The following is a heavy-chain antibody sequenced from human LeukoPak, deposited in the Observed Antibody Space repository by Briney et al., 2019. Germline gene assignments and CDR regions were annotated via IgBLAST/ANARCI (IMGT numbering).Heavy chain of an antibody. CDR2: ISAYNGNT. J-gene: IGHJ4*02. D-gene: IGHD3-3*01. CDR3: ARDLGYDFWSGYHRPYYFDY. V-gene: IGHV1-18*01. CDR1: GYTFTSYG. Sequence: GASVKVSCTASGYTFTSYGISWVRQAPGQGLEWMGWISAYNGNTNYAQKLQGRVTMTTDTSTRTAYMELRSLRSDDTAVYYCARDLGYDFWSGYHRPYYFDYWGQGTLVTVSS.